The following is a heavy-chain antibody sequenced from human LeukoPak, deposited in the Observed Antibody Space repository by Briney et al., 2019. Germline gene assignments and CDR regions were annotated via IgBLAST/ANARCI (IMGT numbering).Heavy chain of an antibody. V-gene: IGHV1-18*01. J-gene: IGHJ4*02. CDR1: GYTFTSYG. CDR3: ARDPYTYYDFWSGYYYFDY. CDR2: ISAYNGNT. D-gene: IGHD3-3*01. Sequence: ASVKVSCKASGYTFTSYGISWVRQAPGQGLEWMGWISAYNGNTNYAQKLQGRVTMTTDTSTSTAYMELRSLRSDDTAVYYCARDPYTYYDFWSGYYYFDYWGQGTLVTVSS.